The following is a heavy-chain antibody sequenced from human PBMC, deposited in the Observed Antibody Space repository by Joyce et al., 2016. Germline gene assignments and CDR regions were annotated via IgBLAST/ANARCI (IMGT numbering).Heavy chain of an antibody. CDR2: ISGSGGSI. V-gene: IGHV3-23*01. Sequence: EVQLLESGGGLVQPAGSLRLSCAASGFTFSSYAMGWVRQAPGKGLEWVSVISGSGGSIYDADSVKGRFTFSRDNSKNTLYLQMNSLRAEDTAVYYCAKGAEGSAVYFYYMDVWGKGTTVTVSS. D-gene: IGHD6-6*01. CDR3: AKGAEGSAVYFYYMDV. CDR1: GFTFSSYA. J-gene: IGHJ6*03.